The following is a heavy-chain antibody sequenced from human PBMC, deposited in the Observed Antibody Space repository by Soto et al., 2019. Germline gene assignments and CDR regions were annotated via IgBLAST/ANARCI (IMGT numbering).Heavy chain of an antibody. CDR1: DSSISSSSYY. Sequence: PSETLSLTCTVPDSSISSSSYYWGWIRQPPGKGLEWVGSIYYSGSSTYYNVSLKSRVTISVDTSKNQFYLKLSSVTAADTAVYYCARSDYYGSGSYYTLDYWGQGTLVT. CDR3: ARSDYYGSGSYYTLDY. J-gene: IGHJ4*02. D-gene: IGHD3-10*01. CDR2: IYYSGSST. V-gene: IGHV4-39*01.